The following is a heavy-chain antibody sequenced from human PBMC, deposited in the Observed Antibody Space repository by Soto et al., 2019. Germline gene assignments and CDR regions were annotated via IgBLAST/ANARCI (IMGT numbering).Heavy chain of an antibody. Sequence: PGPTLVNPTQPLTLTCTIPGLSLSTRGVGVVWIRQPPGKALEWLALIYWNDDKRYSPSLRNRLTISKDTSKNQVVLTMTNMDPVDTGTYYCAHSWGSRSLYYGMDVWGQGTTVTVSS. J-gene: IGHJ6*02. V-gene: IGHV2-5*01. CDR2: IYWNDDK. CDR1: GLSLSTRGVG. CDR3: AHSWGSRSLYYGMDV. D-gene: IGHD3-3*01.